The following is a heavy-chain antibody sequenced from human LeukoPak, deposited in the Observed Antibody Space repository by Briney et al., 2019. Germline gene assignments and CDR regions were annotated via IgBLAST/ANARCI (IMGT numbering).Heavy chain of an antibody. Sequence: AATLPLTFTFSVSSISNYYWWWIRPPAGKRLEWSGRIYTSGSTNYNTSLKGRVTMSVDTSKNQFSLKRSSVTAADTAVYYCAKDNSGYSGFYGMDVWGQGTTVTVPS. CDR1: VSSISNYY. CDR3: AKDNSGYSGFYGMDV. CDR2: IYTSGST. V-gene: IGHV4-4*07. D-gene: IGHD5-12*01. J-gene: IGHJ6*01.